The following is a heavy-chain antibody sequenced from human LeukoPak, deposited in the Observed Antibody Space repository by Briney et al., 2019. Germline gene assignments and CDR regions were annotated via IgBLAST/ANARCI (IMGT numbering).Heavy chain of an antibody. D-gene: IGHD4-23*01. CDR1: GFTFDDYG. J-gene: IGHJ4*02. CDR2: INWNGGST. Sequence: GGSLRLSCAASGFTFDDYGMSWVRQAPGKGLEWVSGINWNGGSTGYADSVKGRFSISRDNSKNTLYLQMNSLRAEDTAVYYCAKDLGLLLTPFVYDYWGQGTLVTVSS. CDR3: AKDLGLLLTPFVYDY. V-gene: IGHV3-20*04.